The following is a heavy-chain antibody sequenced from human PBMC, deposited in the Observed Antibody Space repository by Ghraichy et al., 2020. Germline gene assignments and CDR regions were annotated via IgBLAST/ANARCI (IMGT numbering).Heavy chain of an antibody. CDR3: TRRAAGSYWRFDS. V-gene: IGHV4-59*08. Sequence: SETLSLTCTVSGGSITNFYWIWVRQPPGKGLEWIGHIYYSGSTNYNPSLRSRVTMSVDTSKNQFSLHLRSVTPADTAVYYCTRRAAGSYWRFDSWGQGILVTVSS. J-gene: IGHJ4*02. CDR1: GGSITNFY. CDR2: IYYSGST. D-gene: IGHD1-14*01.